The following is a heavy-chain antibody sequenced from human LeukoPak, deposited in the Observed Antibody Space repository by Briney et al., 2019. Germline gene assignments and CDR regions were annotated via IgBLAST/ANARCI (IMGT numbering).Heavy chain of an antibody. D-gene: IGHD7-27*01. CDR1: GFTFSSYA. Sequence: GGSLRLSCAASGFTFSSYAMSWVRQAPGKGLEWVSATSGSGGSTYYADSVKGRFTISRDNSKNTLYLQMNSLRAEDTAVYYCAKGGELGEDYFDYWGQGTLVTVSS. V-gene: IGHV3-23*01. CDR3: AKGGELGEDYFDY. J-gene: IGHJ4*02. CDR2: TSGSGGST.